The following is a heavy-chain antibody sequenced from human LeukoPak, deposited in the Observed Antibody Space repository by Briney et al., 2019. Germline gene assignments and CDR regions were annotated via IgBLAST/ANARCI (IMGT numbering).Heavy chain of an antibody. J-gene: IGHJ4*02. CDR1: GFTLSSYE. CDR3: ARERNYYDSSGYESY. D-gene: IGHD3-22*01. CDR2: ISSSGSTI. Sequence: GGSLRLSCAASGFTLSSYEVNWVRQAPGKGLEWVSYISSSGSTIYYADSVKGRFTISRDNAKNSLYLQMNSLRAEDTAVYYCARERNYYDSSGYESYWGQGTLVTVSS. V-gene: IGHV3-48*03.